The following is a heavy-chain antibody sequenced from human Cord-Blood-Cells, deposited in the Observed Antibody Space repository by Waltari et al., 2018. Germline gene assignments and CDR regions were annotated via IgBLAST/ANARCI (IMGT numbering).Heavy chain of an antibody. V-gene: IGHV4-34*01. CDR1: GGSFSGSY. CDR2: ITHSGST. D-gene: IGHD3-10*01. CDR3: ARLLYGSGSYYFDY. J-gene: IGHJ4*02. Sequence: QVQLQQWGAGLLKPSETLSLTCAVYGGSFSGSYWSWIRQPPGKGLEWIGEITHSGSTNYNPSLKSRVTISVDTSKNQFSLKLSSVTAADTAVYYCARLLYGSGSYYFDYWGQGTLVTVSS.